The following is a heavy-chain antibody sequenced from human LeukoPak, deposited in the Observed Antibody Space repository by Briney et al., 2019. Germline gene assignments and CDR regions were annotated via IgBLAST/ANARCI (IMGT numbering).Heavy chain of an antibody. CDR2: IKSKTDGGTT. V-gene: IGHV3-15*01. Sequence: MAGGSLRLSCAASGFTFSSFTMHWVRQAPGKGLEWVGRIKSKTDGGTTDYAAPVKGRFTISRDDSKNTLYLQMNSLKTEDTAVYYCTLGYCSGGSCYNFYYYYGMDVWGQGTTVTVSS. CDR1: GFTFSSFT. J-gene: IGHJ6*02. D-gene: IGHD2-15*01. CDR3: TLGYCSGGSCYNFYYYYGMDV.